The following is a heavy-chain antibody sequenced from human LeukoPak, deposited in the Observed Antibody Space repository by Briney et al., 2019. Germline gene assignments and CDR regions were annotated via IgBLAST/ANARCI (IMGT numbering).Heavy chain of an antibody. CDR1: GGSSSSSPYY. J-gene: IGHJ4*02. CDR2: IYYSGTT. V-gene: IGHV4-39*07. CDR3: ARLAQRYSPNFDY. D-gene: IGHD1-1*01. Sequence: SETLSLTCTVSGGSSSSSPYYWGWIRQPPGKGLEWIGSIYYSGTTYYNPSLKSRLSISVDTSKNQFSLKLSSVTAADTAVYYCARLAQRYSPNFDYWGQGTLVTVSS.